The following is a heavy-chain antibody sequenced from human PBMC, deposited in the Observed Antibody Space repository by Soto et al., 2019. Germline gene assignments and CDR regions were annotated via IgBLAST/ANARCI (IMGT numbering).Heavy chain of an antibody. J-gene: IGHJ5*02. D-gene: IGHD3-10*01. V-gene: IGHV4-39*01. CDR2: VFYSGDT. CDR3: ARRIIRVARGVKWFDP. Sequence: PSETLSLTCTVSGGSISSPSYYWDWIRQSPGKGLEWIGNVFYSGDTSYNPSLKSRVTISVDTSKNQFSLKLKSVTAADTAVYYCARRIIRVARGVKWFDPWGQGMLVTVSS. CDR1: GGSISSPSYY.